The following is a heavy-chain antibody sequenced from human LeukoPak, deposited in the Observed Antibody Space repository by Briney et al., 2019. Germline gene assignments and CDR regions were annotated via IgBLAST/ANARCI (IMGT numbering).Heavy chain of an antibody. J-gene: IGHJ4*02. V-gene: IGHV1-2*02. CDR1: GYTFTGYY. D-gene: IGHD2-2*01. CDR3: ARFVVVPASFDY. CDR2: INPNSGGT. Sequence: WASVKVSCKASGYTFTGYYMHWVRQAPGQGLEWMGWINPNSGGTNYAQNFQGRVTMTRDTSISTAYTELSRLRSDDTAVYYCARFVVVPASFDYWGQGTLVTVSS.